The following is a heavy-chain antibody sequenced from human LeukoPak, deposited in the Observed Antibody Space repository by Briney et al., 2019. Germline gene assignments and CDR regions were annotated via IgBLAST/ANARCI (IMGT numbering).Heavy chain of an antibody. CDR1: GGSISSYY. Sequence: SETLSLTCTVSGGSISSYYWSWIRQPPGKGLEWIGYIYYSGSTNYNPSLKSRVTISVDTSKNQFSLKLSSVTAADTAVYYCARGAVYSSSWPYYYYYYYMDVWGKGTTVTVSS. CDR2: IYYSGST. D-gene: IGHD6-13*01. V-gene: IGHV4-59*12. J-gene: IGHJ6*03. CDR3: ARGAVYSSSWPYYYYYYYMDV.